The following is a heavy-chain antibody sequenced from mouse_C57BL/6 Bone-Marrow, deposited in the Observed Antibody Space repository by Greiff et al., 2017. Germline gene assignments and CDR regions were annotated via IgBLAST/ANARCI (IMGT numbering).Heavy chain of an antibody. CDR2: IDPENGDT. CDR3: TTWTTVVDAMDY. D-gene: IGHD1-1*01. J-gene: IGHJ4*01. V-gene: IGHV14-4*01. Sequence: EVKLQESGAELVRPGASVKLSCTASGFNIKDDYMHWVKQRPEQGLEWIGWIDPENGDTEYASKFQGKATITADTSSNTAYLQLSSLTSEDTAVYYCTTWTTVVDAMDYWGQGTSVTVSS. CDR1: GFNIKDDY.